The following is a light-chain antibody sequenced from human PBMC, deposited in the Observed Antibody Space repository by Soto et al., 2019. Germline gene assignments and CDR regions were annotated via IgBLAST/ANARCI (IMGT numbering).Light chain of an antibody. V-gene: IGLV2-14*01. CDR1: SEGVGGYNY. CDR3: SSYTSSSTLV. J-gene: IGLJ1*01. CDR2: EFI. Sequence: QSVLTQPASMSGSPGQSITISCSGTSEGVGGYNYVSWYQHHPGTAPKLIIYEFINRPSGLSNRFSGSKSGRTASLTISGLQAEDEADYYCSSYTSSSTLVFGTGTRLTVL.